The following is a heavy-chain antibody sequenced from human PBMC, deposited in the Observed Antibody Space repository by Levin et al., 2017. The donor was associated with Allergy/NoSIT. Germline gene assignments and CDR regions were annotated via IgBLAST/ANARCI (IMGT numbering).Heavy chain of an antibody. V-gene: IGHV3-21*01. J-gene: IGHJ4*02. CDR3: ARDRGFGDYDFYY. Sequence: LSLTCAASGFPFTSYSMNWVRQAPGKGLEWVSSISPSSSHIYYADSMKGRFTISRDNAKNSLYLQMDSPRTEDTAVYYCARDRGFGDYDFYYWGQGTLVMVSS. CDR1: GFPFTSYS. D-gene: IGHD3-3*01. CDR2: ISPSSSHI.